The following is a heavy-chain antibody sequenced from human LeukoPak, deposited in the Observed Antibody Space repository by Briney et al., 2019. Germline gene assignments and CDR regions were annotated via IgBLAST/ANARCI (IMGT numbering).Heavy chain of an antibody. CDR3: TRHDVVAVIGHGMAV. CDR1: GASIGSYY. D-gene: IGHD2-15*01. CDR2: ISQNGYT. Sequence: PSETLSLTCTVSGASIGSYYWSWIRQPPGKGLEWIGYISQNGYTKYTPSLKSRGTISRDTSENQFSLILSSVTAADTAVHYCTRHDVVAVIGHGMAVWGQGTTVTVSS. V-gene: IGHV4-59*08. J-gene: IGHJ6*02.